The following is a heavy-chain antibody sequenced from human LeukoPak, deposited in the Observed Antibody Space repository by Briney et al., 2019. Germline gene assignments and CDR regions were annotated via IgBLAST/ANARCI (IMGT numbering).Heavy chain of an antibody. J-gene: IGHJ4*02. CDR3: AKSKNPFAEATGTTTLDY. Sequence: GGSLRLSCAASGFTFSSYAMSWVRQAPGKGLEWVSAISGSGGSTYYADSVKGRFTISRDNSKNTLYLQMNSLRAEDTAVYYCAKSKNPFAEATGTTTLDYWGQGTLVTVSS. CDR1: GFTFSSYA. CDR2: ISGSGGST. D-gene: IGHD1-1*01. V-gene: IGHV3-23*01.